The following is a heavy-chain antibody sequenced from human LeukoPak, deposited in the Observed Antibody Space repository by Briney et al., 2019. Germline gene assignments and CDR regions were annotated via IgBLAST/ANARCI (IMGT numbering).Heavy chain of an antibody. J-gene: IGHJ4*02. D-gene: IGHD1-26*01. V-gene: IGHV1-69*13. CDR2: IIPTFGTV. Sequence: GASVKVSCKASGGTFSGYAISWVRQAPGQGLEWMGGIIPTFGTVNYAQKFQGRVTITADESTSTGYMELSSLRSEDTAVYYCARDREVGATTLAFDYWGQGTLVTVSS. CDR3: ARDREVGATTLAFDY. CDR1: GGTFSGYA.